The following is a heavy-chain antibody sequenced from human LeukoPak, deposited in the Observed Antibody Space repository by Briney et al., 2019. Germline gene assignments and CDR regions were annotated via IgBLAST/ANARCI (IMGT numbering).Heavy chain of an antibody. V-gene: IGHV3-7*03. D-gene: IGHD3-22*01. CDR1: GFRFSDYW. CDR3: AKTKPGDYYDSSGYYFNY. Sequence: PGGSLRLSCAASGFRFSDYWMSWVRQVPGKGLEWVANIKQNGGEIYYVDSVKGRFTISRDNAKNSLYLQMNSLRAEDTAVYYCAKTKPGDYYDSSGYYFNYWGQGTLVTVSS. J-gene: IGHJ4*02. CDR2: IKQNGGEI.